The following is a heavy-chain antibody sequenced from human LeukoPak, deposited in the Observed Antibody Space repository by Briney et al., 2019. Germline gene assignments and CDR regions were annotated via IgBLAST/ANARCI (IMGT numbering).Heavy chain of an antibody. D-gene: IGHD5-18*01. J-gene: IGHJ4*02. CDR3: ARVQIGYTYGLFDY. CDR2: IYYSGST. V-gene: IGHV4-59*01. Sequence: PSETLSLTCTVSGGSISNYYWSWIRQPPGKGLEWIGYIYYSGSTTYNPSLKSRVTISVHTSKNQFSLKLSSVAAADTAVYYCARVQIGYTYGLFDYWGQGTLVTVSS. CDR1: GGSISNYY.